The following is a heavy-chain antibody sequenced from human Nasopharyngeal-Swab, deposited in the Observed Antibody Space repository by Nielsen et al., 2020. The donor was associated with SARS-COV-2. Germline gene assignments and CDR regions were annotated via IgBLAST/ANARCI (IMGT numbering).Heavy chain of an antibody. V-gene: IGHV1-3*01. CDR3: ATGPAVADQYYYYYGMDV. CDR1: GYTFTDYA. J-gene: IGHJ6*02. CDR2: INAGNGNT. Sequence: ASVKVSCKASGYTFTDYAMHWVRQAPGQRLEWMGWINAGNGNTKYSQKFQGRVTMTEDTSTDTAYMELSSLRSEDTAVYYCATGPAVADQYYYYYGMDVWGQGTTVTVSS. D-gene: IGHD6-19*01.